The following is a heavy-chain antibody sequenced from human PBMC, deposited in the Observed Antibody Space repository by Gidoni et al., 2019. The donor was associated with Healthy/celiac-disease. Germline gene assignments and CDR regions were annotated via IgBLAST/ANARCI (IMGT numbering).Heavy chain of an antibody. D-gene: IGHD6-6*01. CDR2: ISYDGSNK. Sequence: QVQLVESGGGVVKPGGSLRLSCAAPGFTFSSYGMHWVRQAPGKGLEWVAFISYDGSNKYYADSVKGRFTISRDNSKNTLYLQMNSLRAEDTAVYYCAKDRGIAARRAPLDYWGQGTLVTVSS. V-gene: IGHV3-30*18. J-gene: IGHJ4*02. CDR1: GFTFSSYG. CDR3: AKDRGIAARRAPLDY.